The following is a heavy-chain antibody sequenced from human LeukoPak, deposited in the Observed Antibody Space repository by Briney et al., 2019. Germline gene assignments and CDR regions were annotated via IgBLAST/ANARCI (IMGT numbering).Heavy chain of an antibody. CDR3: AKDLYCYGSSGYYYVDY. D-gene: IGHD3-22*01. CDR2: ISGSGGST. J-gene: IGHJ4*02. CDR1: GFTFSRYA. V-gene: IGHV3-23*01. Sequence: GGSLRLSCAASGFTFSRYAMSWVRQAPGKGLEWVSVISGSGGSTYYADSVKGRFTISRDNSKNTLDLQMNSLRAEDTAVYYCAKDLYCYGSSGYYYVDYWGEGTLVTVSS.